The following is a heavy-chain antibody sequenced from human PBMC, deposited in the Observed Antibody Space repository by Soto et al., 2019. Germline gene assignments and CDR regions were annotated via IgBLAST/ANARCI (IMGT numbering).Heavy chain of an antibody. V-gene: IGHV3-33*08. CDR1: GFTFNTYG. Sequence: QVQLVESGGGVVQPGGSLRLSCTTSGFTFNTYGMHWVRQAPGKGLEWVAIIWYDGSNKYYAYSVKGRFTISRDNSKNTLYLQMNSLRAEDKALYHCARADCTGAYCYSWPFNYGVDVWGQGATVTVSS. D-gene: IGHD2-15*01. CDR2: IWYDGSNK. J-gene: IGHJ6*02. CDR3: ARADCTGAYCYSWPFNYGVDV.